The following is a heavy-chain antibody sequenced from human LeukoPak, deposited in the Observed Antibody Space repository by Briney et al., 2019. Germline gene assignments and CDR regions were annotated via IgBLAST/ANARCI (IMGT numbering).Heavy chain of an antibody. J-gene: IGHJ2*01. Sequence: GGSLRLPCAASGFTFRSYGMHWVRQAPGKGLEWVAVIWYDGSKTYYLDSVKGRFTISRDNSKNTVSLQMNSLRADDTAVYYCARGRGDRKDWYFDLWGRGTLVTVSS. CDR2: IWYDGSKT. V-gene: IGHV3-33*01. D-gene: IGHD7-27*01. CDR3: ARGRGDRKDWYFDL. CDR1: GFTFRSYG.